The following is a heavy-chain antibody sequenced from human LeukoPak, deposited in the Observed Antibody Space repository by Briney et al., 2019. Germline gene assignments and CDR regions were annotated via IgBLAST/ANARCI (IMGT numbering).Heavy chain of an antibody. Sequence: GGSLRLSCAASGFTFDTYSMNWVRQAPGEGLEWVSYISSSATTIHYADSVKGLFTISRDNAKNSLYLQMNSLRAEDTAVYYCATGILTGYFNIDYWGQGTLVTVSS. CDR1: GFTFDTYS. V-gene: IGHV3-48*04. J-gene: IGHJ4*02. CDR3: ATGILTGYFNIDY. CDR2: ISSSATTI. D-gene: IGHD3-9*01.